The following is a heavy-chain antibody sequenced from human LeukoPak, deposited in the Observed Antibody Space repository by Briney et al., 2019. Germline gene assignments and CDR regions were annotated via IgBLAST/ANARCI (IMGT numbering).Heavy chain of an antibody. D-gene: IGHD1-26*01. J-gene: IGHJ4*02. CDR1: GGSISSGGYY. V-gene: IGHV4-31*03. Sequence: SETLSLTCTVSGGSISSGGYYWSWIRQHPGKGLEWIGYIYYSGSTYYNPSLKSRVTISVDTSKNQLSLKLSSVTAADTAVYYCARYGREGPNDYWGQGTLVNVSS. CDR3: ARYGREGPNDY. CDR2: IYYSGST.